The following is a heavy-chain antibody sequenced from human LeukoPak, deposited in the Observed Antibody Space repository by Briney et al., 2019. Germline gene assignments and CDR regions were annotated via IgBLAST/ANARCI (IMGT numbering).Heavy chain of an antibody. CDR2: ISVHNGNT. Sequence: GASVKVSCKASGYIFTGYGISWVRQAPGHGLEWMGWISVHNGNTNYPQRLQGRVTMTTDTSTTTAYMELRSLRSDDPAVYYCARDINGYYYDSHGYYPTDLWGQGTLVTVSS. V-gene: IGHV1-18*01. CDR1: GYIFTGYG. CDR3: ARDINGYYYDSHGYYPTDL. D-gene: IGHD3-22*01. J-gene: IGHJ5*02.